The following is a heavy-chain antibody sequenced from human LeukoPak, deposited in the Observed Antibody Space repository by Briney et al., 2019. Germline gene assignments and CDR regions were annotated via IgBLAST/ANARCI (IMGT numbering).Heavy chain of an antibody. D-gene: IGHD3-3*01. J-gene: IGHJ4*02. V-gene: IGHV3-9*02. CDR2: IRWNSGSI. CDR1: GLTPSDYA. Sequence: CLRLSCAASGLTPSDYAMHAVRHTPGEGQERVSGIRWNSGSIGYADSVKGRFTISRDNAENYLYLQMNSLRAEDTALYYCARVDGLEWLLYSFDYWGQGTLVTVSS. CDR3: ARVDGLEWLLYSFDY.